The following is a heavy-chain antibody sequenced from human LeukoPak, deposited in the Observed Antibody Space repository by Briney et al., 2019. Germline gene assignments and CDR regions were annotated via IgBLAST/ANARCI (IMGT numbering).Heavy chain of an antibody. V-gene: IGHV3-21*01. D-gene: IGHD7-27*01. CDR1: GFTFSSYS. CDR3: ARDPPGAHFDY. J-gene: IGHJ4*02. CDR2: ISSDSSNI. Sequence: GGSLRLSCAASGFTFSSYSMNWVRQAPGKGLEWDSYISSDSSNIFYADSFKGRFTISRDNAQNSLYLQMNSLRVEDTAVYYCARDPPGAHFDYWGQGTLVTVSS.